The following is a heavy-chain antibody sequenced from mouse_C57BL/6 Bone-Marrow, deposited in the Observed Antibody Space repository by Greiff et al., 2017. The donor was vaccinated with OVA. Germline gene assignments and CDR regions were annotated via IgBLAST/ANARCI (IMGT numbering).Heavy chain of an antibody. D-gene: IGHD1-1*01. V-gene: IGHV1-69*01. CDR3: ALVSSPFDY. J-gene: IGHJ2*01. Sequence: QVQLQQPGAELVMPGASVKLSCKASGYTFTSYWMHWVKQRPGQGLEWIGEIDPSDSYTNYNQKFKGKSTLTVDKSSSTAYMQLSSLTSDDSAVYYCALVSSPFDYWGQGTTLTVSS. CDR2: IDPSDSYT. CDR1: GYTFTSYW.